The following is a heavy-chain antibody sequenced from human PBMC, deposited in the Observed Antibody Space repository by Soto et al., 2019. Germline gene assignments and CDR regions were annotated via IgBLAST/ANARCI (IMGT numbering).Heavy chain of an antibody. V-gene: IGHV4-30-2*01. CDR1: GGSISRGGYS. CDR3: ARDKITRLFDY. Sequence: PSETLSLTCAVSGGSISRGGYSWSWIRQPPGKGLEWIGDIYHSGSTYYNPSLKSRVTLSVDTSKNQFSLKLTSVTAADTAVYSCARDKITRLFDYWGQGALVTVSS. CDR2: IYHSGST. D-gene: IGHD3-10*01. J-gene: IGHJ4*02.